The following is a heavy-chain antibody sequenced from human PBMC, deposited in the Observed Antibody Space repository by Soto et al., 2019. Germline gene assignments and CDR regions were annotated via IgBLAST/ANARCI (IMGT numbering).Heavy chain of an antibody. J-gene: IGHJ5*02. CDR1: GFTFSSYG. Sequence: QLQLVESGGGVVQPGRSLRLSCAASGFTFSSYGMHWVRQAPGKGLEWVAVISYDGSNKYYADSVKGRFTISRDNSKNTLYLQMNSLSAEDTAVYYCAKGNVLRFLEWLLWDWFDPWGQGTLVTVSS. CDR2: ISYDGSNK. V-gene: IGHV3-30*18. CDR3: AKGNVLRFLEWLLWDWFDP. D-gene: IGHD3-3*01.